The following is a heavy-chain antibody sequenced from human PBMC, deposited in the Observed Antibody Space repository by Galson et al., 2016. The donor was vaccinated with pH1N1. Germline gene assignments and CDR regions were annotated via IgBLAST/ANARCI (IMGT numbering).Heavy chain of an antibody. CDR1: GFTVSSNY. CDR2: IYSGGRT. D-gene: IGHD3-3*01. Sequence: SLRLSCAASGFTVSSNYMSWVRQAPGKGLEWVSLIYSGGRTYYADSVKGRFTISRENSKNTLYLQINSLRVEDTAVYYCARVGDFWSYYYYNMDVWGQGATVTVSS. CDR3: ARVGDFWSYYYYNMDV. J-gene: IGHJ6*02. V-gene: IGHV3-53*01.